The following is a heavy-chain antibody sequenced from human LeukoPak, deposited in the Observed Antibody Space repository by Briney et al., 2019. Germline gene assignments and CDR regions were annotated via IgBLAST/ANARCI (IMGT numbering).Heavy chain of an antibody. CDR1: GFTFSNYW. V-gene: IGHV3-7*05. J-gene: IGHJ4*02. CDR3: ASTQTFDY. Sequence: GGSLRLSCAASGFTFSNYWMSWVRQAPGKGLEWVANIKQDGSEKYYADSVKGRFTISRDHAKSSLYLQLNSLRVEDTAVYHCASTQTFDYWGQGTLVTVPS. CDR2: IKQDGSEK.